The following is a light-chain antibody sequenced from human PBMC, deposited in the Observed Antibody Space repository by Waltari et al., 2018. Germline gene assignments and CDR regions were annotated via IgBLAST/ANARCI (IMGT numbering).Light chain of an antibody. CDR3: QKYVSLPAT. CDR2: GAS. V-gene: IGKV3-20*01. J-gene: IGKJ1*01. Sequence: EIVLTQSPGTLSLSPGERATLSCRASHSVSRYLAWYQQKPGQAPRLLIYGASTRATGIPDRFSGSGSGTDFSLTISRLEPEDFAVYYCQKYVSLPATFGQGTKVEIK. CDR1: HSVSRY.